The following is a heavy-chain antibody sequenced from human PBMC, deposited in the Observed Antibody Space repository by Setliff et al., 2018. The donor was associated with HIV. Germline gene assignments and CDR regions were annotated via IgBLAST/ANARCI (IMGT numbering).Heavy chain of an antibody. D-gene: IGHD2-2*01. CDR1: GYNFTGHD. CDR2: MNPKSGNT. CDR3: ARGYCSSTSCYGIYYFDN. V-gene: IGHV1-8*01. J-gene: IGHJ4*02. Sequence: VASVKVSCKASGYNFTGHDINWVRQAPGQGLEWMGWMNPKSGNTGYARKFQGRVTMTRKTSISTAYMELRSLRSDDTAVYYCARGYCSSTSCYGIYYFDNWGQGTPVTVS.